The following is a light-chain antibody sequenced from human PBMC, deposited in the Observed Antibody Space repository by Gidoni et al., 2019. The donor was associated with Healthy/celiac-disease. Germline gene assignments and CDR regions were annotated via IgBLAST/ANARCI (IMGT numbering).Light chain of an antibody. CDR1: QSVLYSSNNKNY. CDR2: WAS. CDR3: QQYYSTAIT. Sequence: DIVMTQSPESLAVSLGERATINCKSSQSVLYSSNNKNYLAWYQQKPGQPPKLLIYWASTRESGVPDRFSGSGSGTDFTLTISSLQAEDVAVYYCQQYYSTAITFXXXTRLEIK. V-gene: IGKV4-1*01. J-gene: IGKJ5*01.